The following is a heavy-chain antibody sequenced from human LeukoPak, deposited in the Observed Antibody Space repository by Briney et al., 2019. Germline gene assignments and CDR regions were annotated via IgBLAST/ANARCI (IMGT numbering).Heavy chain of an antibody. CDR2: SNGDGSST. Sequence: GGSLRLSCAASGFTFSNYWMYWVRQAPRKGLVWVSRSNGDGSSTNYADSVKGRFTISRDNAKNTLYLQMNSLRGEDTAVYYCVRAGAGLDYWGQGTLVTVSS. D-gene: IGHD3-10*01. J-gene: IGHJ4*02. V-gene: IGHV3-74*01. CDR1: GFTFSNYW. CDR3: VRAGAGLDY.